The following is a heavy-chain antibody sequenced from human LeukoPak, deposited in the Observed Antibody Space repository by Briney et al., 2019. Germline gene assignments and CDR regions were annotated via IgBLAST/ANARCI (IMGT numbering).Heavy chain of an antibody. V-gene: IGHV4-39*01. D-gene: IGHD2-2*03. Sequence: SETLSLTCAVSGGSIRTTSSYWGWIRQPPGRGLEWIGRIYYSGSTFYNPSLKSRVTISVDTSKNQLSLRLSSVTAADTAVYYCARHGSTDYFDYWGQGTLVTVSS. CDR3: ARHGSTDYFDY. J-gene: IGHJ4*02. CDR2: IYYSGST. CDR1: GGSIRTTSSY.